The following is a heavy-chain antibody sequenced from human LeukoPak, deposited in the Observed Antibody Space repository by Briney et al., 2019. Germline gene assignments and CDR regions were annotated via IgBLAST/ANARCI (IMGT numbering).Heavy chain of an antibody. Sequence: SETLSLTCTVSGGSISNYYWSWIRQPPGKGLEWIGCIYYSESATYNPSLKSRVTISLDTSKNQFFLKLSSVTAADTAVYYCARKRSFDLWGQGTLVTVPS. D-gene: IGHD3-9*01. J-gene: IGHJ4*02. CDR1: GGSISNYY. CDR3: ARKRSFDL. V-gene: IGHV4-59*01. CDR2: IYYSESA.